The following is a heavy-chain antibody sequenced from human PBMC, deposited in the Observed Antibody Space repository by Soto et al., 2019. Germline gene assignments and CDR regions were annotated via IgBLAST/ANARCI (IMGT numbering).Heavy chain of an antibody. CDR2: ISGRGDAT. CDR3: TRELVTTIIGY. Sequence: SLRLSCAASGFTFFRHAMSWVRQAPGKGLEWVSGISGRGDATYYADSVEGRFTISRDSSQNTLYLQMNSLRAEDTAIYYCTRELVTTIIGYWGLGTLVTVSS. V-gene: IGHV3-23*01. D-gene: IGHD5-12*01. CDR1: GFTFFRHA. J-gene: IGHJ4*02.